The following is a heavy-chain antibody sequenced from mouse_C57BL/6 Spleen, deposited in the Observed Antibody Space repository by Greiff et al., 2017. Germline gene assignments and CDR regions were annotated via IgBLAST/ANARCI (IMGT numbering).Heavy chain of an antibody. D-gene: IGHD2-4*01. J-gene: IGHJ4*01. CDR1: GFTFSDYG. Sequence: EVMLVESGGGLVKPGGSLKLSCAASGFTFSDYGMHWVRQAPEKGLEWVAYISSGSSTIYYADTVKGRFTISRDNAKNTLFLQMTSLRSEDTAMYYCIYDYDDAMDYWGQGTSVTVSS. CDR2: ISSGSSTI. V-gene: IGHV5-17*01. CDR3: IYDYDDAMDY.